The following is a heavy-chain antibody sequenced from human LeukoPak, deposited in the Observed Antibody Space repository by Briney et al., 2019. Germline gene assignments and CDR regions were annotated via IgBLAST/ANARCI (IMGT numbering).Heavy chain of an antibody. V-gene: IGHV1-46*01. D-gene: IGHD3-22*01. CDR1: GYTFTSYY. CDR2: INPSGGST. Sequence: ASVKVSCKASGYTFTSYYMHWVRQAPGQGLEWMGIINPSGGSTGYAQKFQGRVTMTRDMSTSTVYMELSSLRSEDTAVYYCARVSSEVISSRAFDIWGQGTMVTVSS. J-gene: IGHJ3*02. CDR3: ARVSSEVISSRAFDI.